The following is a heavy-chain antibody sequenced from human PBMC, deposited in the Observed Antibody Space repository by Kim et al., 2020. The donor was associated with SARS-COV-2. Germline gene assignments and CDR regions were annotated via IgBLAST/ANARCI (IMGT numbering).Heavy chain of an antibody. V-gene: IGHV4-61*08. J-gene: IGHJ4*02. Sequence: SETLSLTCIVSGDSVSRGVHYWGWIGQPPGKGVEWIDYLYYSGNPIDNPSLKSGVTISGDASKKQFSLILNSVTAANTATYYCARDRRDAYNSRGLPSSYYDYWGQGILVTVSS. CDR2: LYYSGNP. CDR3: ARDRRDAYNSRGLPSSYYDY. D-gene: IGHD1-1*01. CDR1: GDSVSRGVHY.